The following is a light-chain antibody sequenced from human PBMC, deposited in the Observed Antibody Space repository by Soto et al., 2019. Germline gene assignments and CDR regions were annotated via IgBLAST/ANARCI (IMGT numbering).Light chain of an antibody. Sequence: QSALTQPASVSGSPGQSITISCTGSSSDIGAYNYVSWYQQHPGKAPKLMIFDVNNRLSGVSDRFSGSKSDNTASLTISGLQSEDEADYYCSSYTDNSTLSTLVLFGGGTKLTVL. J-gene: IGLJ2*01. V-gene: IGLV2-14*01. CDR3: SSYTDNSTLSTLVL. CDR2: DVN. CDR1: SSDIGAYNY.